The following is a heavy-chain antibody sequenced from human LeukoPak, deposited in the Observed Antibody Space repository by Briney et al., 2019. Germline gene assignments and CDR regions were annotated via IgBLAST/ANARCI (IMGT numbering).Heavy chain of an antibody. CDR2: INHSGST. D-gene: IGHD6-19*01. CDR3: ARSEPALIIAVAGTGEFDP. CDR1: GGSFSGYY. Sequence: RTSETLSLTCAVYGGSFSGYYWSWIRQPPGKGLEWIGEINHSGSTNYNPSLKSRVTISVDTSKNQFSLKLSSVTAADTAVYYCARSEPALIIAVAGTGEFDPWGQGTLVTVSS. V-gene: IGHV4-34*01. J-gene: IGHJ5*02.